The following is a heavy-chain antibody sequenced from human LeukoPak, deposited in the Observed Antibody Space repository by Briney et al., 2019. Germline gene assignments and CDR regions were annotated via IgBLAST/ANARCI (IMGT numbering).Heavy chain of an antibody. CDR2: ITTSDGNT. J-gene: IGHJ6*02. Sequence: GSLRLSCAASGFTFSSYTMSWVRQAPGKGLEWVSTITTSDGNTYYADSVKGRFTISRDNAKNSLYLQMNSLRAEDTAVYYCARVMGNYDFWSGYFPLYYYYGMDVWGQGTTVTVSS. CDR3: ARVMGNYDFWSGYFPLYYYYGMDV. D-gene: IGHD3-3*01. V-gene: IGHV3-21*01. CDR1: GFTFSSYT.